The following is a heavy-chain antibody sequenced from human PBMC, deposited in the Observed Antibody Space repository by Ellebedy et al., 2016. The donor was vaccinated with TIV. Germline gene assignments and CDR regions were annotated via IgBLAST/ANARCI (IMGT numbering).Heavy chain of an antibody. V-gene: IGHV1-2*04. D-gene: IGHD4-23*01. Sequence: ASVKVSCXASGYTFTGYYMHWVRQAPGQGLEWMGWINPNSGGTNYAQKFQGWVTMTRDTSISTAYMELSSLRSEDTAVYYCARGLAPVALYYYYYGMDVWGQGTTVTVSS. CDR2: INPNSGGT. J-gene: IGHJ6*02. CDR3: ARGLAPVALYYYYYGMDV. CDR1: GYTFTGYY.